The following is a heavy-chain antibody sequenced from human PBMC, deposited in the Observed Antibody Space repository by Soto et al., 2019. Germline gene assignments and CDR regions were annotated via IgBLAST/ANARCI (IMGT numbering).Heavy chain of an antibody. D-gene: IGHD5-18*01. J-gene: IGHJ4*02. CDR1: GFTFSRYA. CDR3: XXXXXXXSYGYDY. Sequence: VQLVESGGGLVQPGGSLRLSCAASGFTFSRYAMXWXXQAPGKGLEWVSYISSSGSTIYYADSVKGRFTISRDNXXXXXXXXXXXXXXXXXXXXXXXXXXXXXSYGYDYWGQGTLVTVSS. CDR2: ISSSGSTI. V-gene: IGHV3-48*03.